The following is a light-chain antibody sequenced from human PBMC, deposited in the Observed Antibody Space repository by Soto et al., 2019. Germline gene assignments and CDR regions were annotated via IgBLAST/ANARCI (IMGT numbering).Light chain of an antibody. CDR3: QQYNNRPLT. CDR1: QSVSSN. CDR2: GAS. V-gene: IGKV3-15*01. Sequence: EIVMTQSPATLSVSPGERATLSCRASQSVSSNLAWYQQKPGQAPRLLIYGASTRATGIPARFSGSGSGTEVALTISILQSEDIAVYYCQQYNNRPLTYGGRTQVEIK. J-gene: IGKJ4*02.